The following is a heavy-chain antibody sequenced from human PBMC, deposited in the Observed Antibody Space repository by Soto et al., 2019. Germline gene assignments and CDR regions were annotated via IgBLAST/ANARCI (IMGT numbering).Heavy chain of an antibody. CDR2: ISPGSRYP. CDR1: GFTFGDSY. D-gene: IGHD2-15*01. J-gene: IGHJ4*02. Sequence: KPGGSLRLSCAGSGFTFGDSYMSWIRQAPGKGLEWLSYISPGSRYPAYADSVKGRFTISRDNAKRSLYLQMMSLTAEDTAIYYCVRGGGGGLFGTWGQGTMATVSS. V-gene: IGHV3-11*06. CDR3: VRGGGGGLFGT.